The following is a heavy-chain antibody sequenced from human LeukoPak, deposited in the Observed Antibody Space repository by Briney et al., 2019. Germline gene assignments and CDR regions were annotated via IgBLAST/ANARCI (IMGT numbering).Heavy chain of an antibody. Sequence: PGGSLRLSCAASGFTFSSYWMGWVRQAPGKGLKWVASINQDGSEKYYVDSVKGRFTISRDNAKNSLYPQMNSLRADDTAVYYCARDTYGGFDYWGQGTLVTVSS. CDR1: GFTFSSYW. CDR2: INQDGSEK. J-gene: IGHJ4*02. D-gene: IGHD4-23*01. CDR3: ARDTYGGFDY. V-gene: IGHV3-7*01.